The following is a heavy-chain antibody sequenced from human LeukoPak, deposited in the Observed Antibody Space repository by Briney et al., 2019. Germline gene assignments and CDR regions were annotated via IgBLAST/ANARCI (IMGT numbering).Heavy chain of an antibody. CDR2: IYHSGST. CDR1: GGSISSYY. Sequence: SETLSLTCTVSGGSISSYYWSWIRQPPGKGLEWIGYIYHSGSTNYNPSLKSRVTISEDTSKNQFSLKLSSVTAADTAVYYCARQQWLVGYYFDYWGQGTLVTVSS. V-gene: IGHV4-59*08. CDR3: ARQQWLVGYYFDY. D-gene: IGHD6-19*01. J-gene: IGHJ4*02.